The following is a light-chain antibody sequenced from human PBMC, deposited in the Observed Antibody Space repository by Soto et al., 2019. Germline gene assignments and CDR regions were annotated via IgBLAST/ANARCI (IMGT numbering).Light chain of an antibody. Sequence: DIQMTQSPSSLSASVGDRVTITCRASQDISVYLAWYQQKPGKVPKLLIYSASTLQSGVPSRFSGSGSGTDFTLTISSLQPEDVATYFYQKFTTAPLTFGQGTRLDIK. CDR1: QDISVY. CDR3: QKFTTAPLT. CDR2: SAS. V-gene: IGKV1-27*01. J-gene: IGKJ5*01.